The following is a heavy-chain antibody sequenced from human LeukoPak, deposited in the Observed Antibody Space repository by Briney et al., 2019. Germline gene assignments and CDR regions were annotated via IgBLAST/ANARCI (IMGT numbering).Heavy chain of an antibody. Sequence: ASVKVSFKASGYTFTGYGISWVRQAPGQGLEWMGWLSAYNGNTNYAQKLQGSVTMTTDTSTSTAYMELRSLRSDDTAVYYCARTPGWLRFSDYWGQGTLVTVSS. CDR2: LSAYNGNT. J-gene: IGHJ4*02. V-gene: IGHV1-18*01. D-gene: IGHD5-12*01. CDR3: ARTPGWLRFSDY. CDR1: GYTFTGYG.